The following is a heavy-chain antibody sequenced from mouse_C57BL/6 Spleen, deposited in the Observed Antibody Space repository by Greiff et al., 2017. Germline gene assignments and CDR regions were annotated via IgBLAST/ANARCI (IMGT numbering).Heavy chain of an antibody. CDR3: ARGESYYSNYRYAMDY. Sequence: QVQLQQSGPELVKPGASVKISCKASGYAFSSSWMNWVKQRPGKGLEWIGRIYPGDGDTNYNGKFKGKATLTADKSSSTAYMQLSSLTSEDSAVYFCARGESYYSNYRYAMDYWGQGTSVTVSS. CDR1: GYAFSSSW. D-gene: IGHD2-5*01. V-gene: IGHV1-82*01. J-gene: IGHJ4*01. CDR2: IYPGDGDT.